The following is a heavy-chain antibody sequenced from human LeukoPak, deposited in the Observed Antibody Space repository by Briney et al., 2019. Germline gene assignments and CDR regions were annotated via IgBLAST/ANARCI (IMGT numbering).Heavy chain of an antibody. J-gene: IGHJ4*02. D-gene: IGHD2-21*02. CDR1: GFTFSSYA. Sequence: GGSLRLSCAASGFTFSSYAMHWFRQAPGKGLEWVAVISYDGSNKYYADSVKGRFTTSRDNSKNTLYLQMNSLRAEDTAVYYCARSDCPDYWGQGTLVTVSS. V-gene: IGHV3-30*04. CDR3: ARSDCPDY. CDR2: ISYDGSNK.